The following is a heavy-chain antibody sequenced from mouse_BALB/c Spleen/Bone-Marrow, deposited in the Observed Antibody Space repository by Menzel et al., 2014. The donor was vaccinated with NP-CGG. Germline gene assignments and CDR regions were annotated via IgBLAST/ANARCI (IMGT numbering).Heavy chain of an antibody. V-gene: IGHV2-3*01. J-gene: IGHJ4*01. D-gene: IGHD1-2*01. CDR2: IWGDGST. Sequence: VQRVESGPGLVAPSQRLSITCTVSGFSLTNYGVSWVRQPPGKGLEWLGVIWGDGSTSYHSALISRLSISKDTSKSQVFLKLNILQTDDTATYYCAKGDYYGYNDAMDYWGQGTSVTVSS. CDR1: GFSLTNYG. CDR3: AKGDYYGYNDAMDY.